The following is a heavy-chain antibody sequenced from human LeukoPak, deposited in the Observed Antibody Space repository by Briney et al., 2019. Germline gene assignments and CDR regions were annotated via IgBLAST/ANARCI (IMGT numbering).Heavy chain of an antibody. CDR3: ARSPMGLGELSLLPYFDF. D-gene: IGHD3-16*02. V-gene: IGHV1-69*04. CDR1: GGTFISHA. Sequence: ASVKVSCKASGGTFISHAISWVRQAPGQGLEWMGRIIPVIGVGNYAQKFQGRVTMTTDTSTSTAYMELRSLRSDDTAVYYCARSPMGLGELSLLPYFDFWGQGTLVTVSS. CDR2: IIPVIGVG. J-gene: IGHJ4*02.